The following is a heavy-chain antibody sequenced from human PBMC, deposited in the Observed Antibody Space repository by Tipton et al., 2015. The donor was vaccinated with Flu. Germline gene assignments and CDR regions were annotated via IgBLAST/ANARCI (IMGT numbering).Heavy chain of an antibody. J-gene: IGHJ4*02. CDR3: ARDYCSGGICYPDY. CDR2: IYTSGST. CDR1: GDSISTGSHY. Sequence: TLSLTCNVSGDSISTGSHYWNWIRQPAGKGLEWIGRIYTSGSTTYNPSLKSRVTISVDTSKNQFSPRLNSVTATDTAMYYCARDYCSGGICYPDYWGQGTLVTVSS. V-gene: IGHV4-61*02. D-gene: IGHD2-15*01.